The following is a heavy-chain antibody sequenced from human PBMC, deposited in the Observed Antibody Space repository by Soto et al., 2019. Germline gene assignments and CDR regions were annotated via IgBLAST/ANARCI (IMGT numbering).Heavy chain of an antibody. CDR1: GFTFSSYS. CDR2: ISSSSSTI. J-gene: IGHJ3*02. Sequence: GGSLRLSCAASGFTFSSYSMNWVRQAPGKGLEWVSYISSSSSTIYYADSVKGRFTISRDNAKNSPYLQMNSLRAEDTAVYYCAMFSIDLTHAFDIWGQGTMVTVSS. V-gene: IGHV3-48*01. CDR3: AMFSIDLTHAFDI. D-gene: IGHD3-10*02.